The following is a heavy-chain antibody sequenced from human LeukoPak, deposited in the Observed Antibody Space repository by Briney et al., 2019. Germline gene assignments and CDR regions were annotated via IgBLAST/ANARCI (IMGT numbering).Heavy chain of an antibody. CDR3: AKDSSGGIAAATVHFDY. Sequence: PGGSLRLSCAASGFTFSSYAMSWVRQAPGKGLEWVSTISNSDGSTYYADSVKGRFTISRDNSENTLYLQMNSLRAEDTAVYYCAKDSSGGIAAATVHFDYWGQGTLVTVSS. CDR2: ISNSDGST. V-gene: IGHV3-23*01. J-gene: IGHJ4*02. CDR1: GFTFSSYA. D-gene: IGHD6-13*01.